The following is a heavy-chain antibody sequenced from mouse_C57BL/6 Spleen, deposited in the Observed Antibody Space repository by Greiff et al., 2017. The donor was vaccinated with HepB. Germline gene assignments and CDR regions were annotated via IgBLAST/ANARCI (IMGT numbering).Heavy chain of an antibody. D-gene: IGHD2-1*01. CDR1: GFTFSSYG. CDR2: ISSGGSYT. CDR3: ARQKGNSYAMDY. J-gene: IGHJ4*01. Sequence: EVKLQESGGDLVKPGGSLKLSCAASGFTFSSYGMSWVRQTPDKRLEWVATISSGGSYTYYPDSVKGRFTISRDNAKNTLYLQMSSLKSEDTAMYYCARQKGNSYAMDYWGQGTSVTVSS. V-gene: IGHV5-6*01.